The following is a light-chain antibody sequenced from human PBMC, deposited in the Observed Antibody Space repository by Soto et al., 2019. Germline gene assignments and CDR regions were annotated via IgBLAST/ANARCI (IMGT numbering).Light chain of an antibody. CDR2: GTS. CDR3: HKYTNWPLT. CDR1: PSVRSN. J-gene: IGKJ1*01. Sequence: EIVRTQSPATLSVSPGEGVTLSCTASPSVRSNLAWYQQKPGQAPRLLIHGTSTRATGIPVRFSGSGSGTEFTLTIGSLQSEDFAVYYWHKYTNWPLTFGQGTKV. V-gene: IGKV3-15*01.